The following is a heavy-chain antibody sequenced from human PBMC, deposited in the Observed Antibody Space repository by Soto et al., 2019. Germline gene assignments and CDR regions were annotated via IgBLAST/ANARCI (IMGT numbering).Heavy chain of an antibody. CDR3: ARGGIVAVPAALSSFDDYTNYRFDS. Sequence: QVQLAQSGAEVRKPGSSVKVSCRASGGSFSDFAFSWVRQAPGQGLEWMGGIIPMFAATKYAQRFQGRVTITADAFTRPVYLALSRLTSDDSAVYYCARGGIVAVPAALSSFDDYTNYRFDSWGQGTLVSVSS. CDR1: GGSFSDFA. J-gene: IGHJ4*02. D-gene: IGHD2-15*01. V-gene: IGHV1-69*01. CDR2: IIPMFAAT.